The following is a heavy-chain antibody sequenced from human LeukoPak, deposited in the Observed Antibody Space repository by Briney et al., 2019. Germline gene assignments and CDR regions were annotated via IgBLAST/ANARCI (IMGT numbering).Heavy chain of an antibody. CDR1: GFTFSSYG. D-gene: IGHD3-3*01. V-gene: IGHV3-30*02. Sequence: GSLRLSCAASGFTFSSYGMHWVRQAPGKGLEWVAFIRYDGSNKYYADSVKGRFTISRDNSKNTLYLQMNSLRAEDTAVYYCARDLDRFLEWLFLYWGQGTLVTVSS. J-gene: IGHJ4*02. CDR2: IRYDGSNK. CDR3: ARDLDRFLEWLFLY.